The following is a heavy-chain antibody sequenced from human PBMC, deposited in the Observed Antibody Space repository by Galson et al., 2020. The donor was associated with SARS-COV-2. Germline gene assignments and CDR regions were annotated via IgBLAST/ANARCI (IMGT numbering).Heavy chain of an antibody. J-gene: IGHJ1*01. Sequence: GGSLRLSCAASGFTFSNYGMYWVRQAPGKGLEWVAVIWYVGGNKFYADSVKGRFTISRDFSKKSLYLQMNSLRTEDTALYYCAKDTRSSFPYGDYGIDQWCHGTLVTVSS. CDR2: IWYVGGNK. V-gene: IGHV3-33*03. CDR3: AKDTRSSFPYGDYGIDQ. CDR1: GFTFSNYG. D-gene: IGHD4-17*01.